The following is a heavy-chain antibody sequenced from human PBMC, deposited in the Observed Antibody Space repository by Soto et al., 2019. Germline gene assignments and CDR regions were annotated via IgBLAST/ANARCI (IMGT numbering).Heavy chain of an antibody. CDR1: GGTFSSYA. CDR2: IIPIFGTA. J-gene: IGHJ6*02. D-gene: IGHD6-6*01. Sequence: QVQLVQSGAEVKKPGSSVKVSCKASGGTFSSYAINWVRQAPGQGLEWMGGIIPIFGTANYAQKFQGRVTITDDARTSTTEMELSSSRSEDTSLYYRANNPSSYYCCMDLWGQGTTVTVSS. V-gene: IGHV1-69*12. CDR3: ANNPSSYYCCMDL.